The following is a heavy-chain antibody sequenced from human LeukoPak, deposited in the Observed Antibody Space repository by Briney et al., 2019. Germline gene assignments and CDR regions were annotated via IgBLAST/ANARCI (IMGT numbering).Heavy chain of an antibody. V-gene: IGHV3-30*03. CDR1: FSTFNKAW. CDR2: ISYDGSNK. D-gene: IGHD4-23*01. J-gene: IGHJ4*02. CDR3: ARGTTVVTPDFVSFDY. Sequence: GGSLRLSCAASFSTFNKAWMNWVRQAPGKGLEWVAVISYDGSNKYYADSVKGRFTISRDNSKNTLYLQMNSLRAEDTAVYYCARGTTVVTPDFVSFDYWGQGTLVTVSS.